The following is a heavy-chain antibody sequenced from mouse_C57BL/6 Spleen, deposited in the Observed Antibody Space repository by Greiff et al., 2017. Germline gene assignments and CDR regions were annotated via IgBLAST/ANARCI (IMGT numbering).Heavy chain of an antibody. Sequence: QVHVKQSGPELVKPGASVKISCKASGYAFSSSWMNWVKQRPGKGLEWIGRIYPGDGDTNYNGKFKGKATLTADKSSSTAYMQLSSLTSEDSAVYFCARRGSFYDYDSFAYWGQGTLVTVSA. D-gene: IGHD2-4*01. CDR3: ARRGSFYDYDSFAY. V-gene: IGHV1-82*01. J-gene: IGHJ3*01. CDR1: GYAFSSSW. CDR2: IYPGDGDT.